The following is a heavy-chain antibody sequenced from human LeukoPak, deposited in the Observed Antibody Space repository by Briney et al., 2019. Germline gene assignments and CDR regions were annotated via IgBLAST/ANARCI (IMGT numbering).Heavy chain of an antibody. D-gene: IGHD6-13*01. CDR2: IYYSGST. J-gene: IGHJ5*02. CDR1: GGSISSSSYY. V-gene: IGHV4-39*01. CDR3: ARPVGSSSWYPNNWFDP. Sequence: PSETLSLTCTVSGGSISSSSYYWGWIRQPPGKGLEWIGSIYYSGSTYYNPSLKSRVTISVDTSKNQFSLKLSSVTAADTAVYYCARPVGSSSWYPNNWFDPWGQGTLVTVSS.